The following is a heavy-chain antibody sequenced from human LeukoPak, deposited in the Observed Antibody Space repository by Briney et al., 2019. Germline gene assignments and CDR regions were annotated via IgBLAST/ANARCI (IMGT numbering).Heavy chain of an antibody. CDR3: ARDRDDSSGYYPDY. J-gene: IGHJ4*02. V-gene: IGHV3-74*01. CDR1: GFTFSSYW. D-gene: IGHD3-22*01. CDR2: INSDGSST. Sequence: GGSLRLSCAAPGFTFSSYWMHWVRQAPGKGLVWVSRINSDGSSTSYADSVKGRFTISRDNAKNTLYLQMNSLRAEDTAVYYCARDRDDSSGYYPDYWGQGTLVTVSS.